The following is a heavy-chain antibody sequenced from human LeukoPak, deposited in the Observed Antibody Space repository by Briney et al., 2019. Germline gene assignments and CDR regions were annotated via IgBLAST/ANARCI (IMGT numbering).Heavy chain of an antibody. J-gene: IGHJ4*02. CDR1: GYTFTGYY. D-gene: IGHD6-13*01. V-gene: IGHV1-3*03. Sequence: ASVKVSCKASGYTFTGYYMHWVRQAPGQRLEWMGWINAGNGNTKYSQEFQGRVTITRDTSASTAYMELSSLRSEDMAVYYCARTGYSSSWYDYWGQGTLVTVSS. CDR2: INAGNGNT. CDR3: ARTGYSSSWYDY.